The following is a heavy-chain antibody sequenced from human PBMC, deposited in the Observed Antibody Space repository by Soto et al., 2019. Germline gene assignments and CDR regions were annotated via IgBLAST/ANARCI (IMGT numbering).Heavy chain of an antibody. V-gene: IGHV3-23*01. J-gene: IGHJ4*02. CDR3: AKVRTPYYYDSSGKYYFDY. D-gene: IGHD3-22*01. CDR2: ISGSGGST. Sequence: EVQLLESGGGLVQPGGSLRLSCAASGFTFSSYAMSWVRQAPGKGLEWVSAISGSGGSTYYADSVKGRFTISRDNSKNTLYLQMNSLRAEDTAVYYCAKVRTPYYYDSSGKYYFDYWGQGTLVTVSS. CDR1: GFTFSSYA.